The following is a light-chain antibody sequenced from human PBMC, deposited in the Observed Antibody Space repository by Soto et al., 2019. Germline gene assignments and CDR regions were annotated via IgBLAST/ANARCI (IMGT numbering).Light chain of an antibody. V-gene: IGKV3D-20*02. CDR1: QSVSSSY. J-gene: IGKJ1*01. CDR2: GAS. Sequence: EIVLTQSPGTLSLSPGERATLSCRASQSVSSSYLAWYQQKPGQAPRLLIYGASSRATGIPDRFSGSGSGTDFTLTISRLEPEDFAVYYCQHRNNWLWTFGQGTKVDIK. CDR3: QHRNNWLWT.